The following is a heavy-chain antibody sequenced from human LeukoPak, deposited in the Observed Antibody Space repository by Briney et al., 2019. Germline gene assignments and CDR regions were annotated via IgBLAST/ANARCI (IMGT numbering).Heavy chain of an antibody. V-gene: IGHV4-30-2*01. CDR3: ARAVIEMATPGGWYFDL. J-gene: IGHJ2*01. CDR1: GGSISSGGYS. D-gene: IGHD5-24*01. Sequence: SQTLSLTCAVSGGSISSGGYSWSWIRQPPGKGLEWIGYIYHSGSTYYNPSLKSRVTISVDRSKNQFPLKLSSVTAADTAVYYCARAVIEMATPGGWYFDLWGRGTLVTVSS. CDR2: IYHSGST.